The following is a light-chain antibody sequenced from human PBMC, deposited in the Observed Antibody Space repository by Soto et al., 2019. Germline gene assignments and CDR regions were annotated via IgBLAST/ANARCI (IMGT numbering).Light chain of an antibody. CDR1: SSNIGAGYD. V-gene: IGLV1-40*01. Sequence: QSVLTQPPSVSGAPGQRVTISCTGSSSNIGAGYDVHWYQQLPGTAPKLLIYDNSNRPSGVPDRFSGSKSGTSASLAITGLQAEDEADYFCQSYDSRLSGYYVFGTGTKVIVL. CDR3: QSYDSRLSGYYV. J-gene: IGLJ1*01. CDR2: DNS.